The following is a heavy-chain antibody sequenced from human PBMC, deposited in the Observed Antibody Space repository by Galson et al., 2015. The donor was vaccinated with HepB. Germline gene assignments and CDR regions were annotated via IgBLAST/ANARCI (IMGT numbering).Heavy chain of an antibody. V-gene: IGHV1-2*06. J-gene: IGHJ4*02. D-gene: IGHD3-10*01. CDR1: GYTFTGYY. CDR3: AREGAEFDVHFDY. CDR2: INPNSGGT. Sequence: SVKVSCKASGYTFTGYYMHWVRQAPGQGLEWMGRINPNSGGTNYAQKFQGRVTMTRDTSISTAYMELSRLRSDDTAVYYCAREGAEFDVHFDYWGQGTLVTVSS.